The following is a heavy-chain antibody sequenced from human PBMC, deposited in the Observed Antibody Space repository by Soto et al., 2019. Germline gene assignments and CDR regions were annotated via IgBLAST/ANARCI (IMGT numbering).Heavy chain of an antibody. CDR1: GGSISSSNW. J-gene: IGHJ3*02. D-gene: IGHD3-22*01. V-gene: IGHV4-4*02. CDR3: ARSPPRDNYYEKRLEHSHAFDI. CDR2: IYHSGNT. Sequence: QVQLQESGPGLEKSSGTLSLTCAVSGGSISSSNWWSWVRQPPGKGLEWIGEIYHSGNTNYNPSVKSRVTISVDKSKNQFSLKLNSVTAADTAVYYCARSPPRDNYYEKRLEHSHAFDIWGQGTMVTVSS.